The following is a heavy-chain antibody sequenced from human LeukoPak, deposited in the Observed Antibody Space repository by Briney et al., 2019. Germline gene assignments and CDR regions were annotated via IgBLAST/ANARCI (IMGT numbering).Heavy chain of an antibody. D-gene: IGHD4-17*01. Sequence: SETLSLTCTVSGGSISSYYWSWIRQPPGKGLEWIGYIYYSGSTNYDPSLKSRVTISVDTSKNQFSLKLSSVTAADTAVYYCARDIGGDLDYWGQGSLVTVSS. J-gene: IGHJ4*02. CDR1: GGSISSYY. CDR2: IYYSGST. V-gene: IGHV4-59*01. CDR3: ARDIGGDLDY.